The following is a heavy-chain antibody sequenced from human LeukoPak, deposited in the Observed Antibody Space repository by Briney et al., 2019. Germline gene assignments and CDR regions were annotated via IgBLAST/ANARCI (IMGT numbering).Heavy chain of an antibody. CDR2: ISVYSGNT. V-gene: IGHV1-18*01. CDR1: GYTFTSYG. J-gene: IGHJ4*02. CDR3: ARSNWEYGDYYFDY. D-gene: IGHD4-17*01. Sequence: GASVKVSCKASGYTFTSYGISWVRQAPGQGLEWMGWISVYSGNTNYAQKFQGRVTMTTDTSTSTAYMEVRNLRSDDTAVYYCARSNWEYGDYYFDYWGQGTLVTVSS.